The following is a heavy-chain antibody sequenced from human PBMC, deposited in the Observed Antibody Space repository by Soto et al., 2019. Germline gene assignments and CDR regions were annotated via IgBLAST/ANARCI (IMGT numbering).Heavy chain of an antibody. J-gene: IGHJ4*02. D-gene: IGHD1-26*01. Sequence: EVHLVESGGGLVQTGGSLRLSCAIYESTVRRDWMNWVRQAPGKGLEWVAHINQDGSEAYYVDSVKGRFTISRDNANNLLSLQMNSLSAGDPAMYYCSGGVGDAFWGQGTLVTVSS. CDR3: SGGVGDAF. CDR2: INQDGSEA. CDR1: ESTVRRDW. V-gene: IGHV3-7*04.